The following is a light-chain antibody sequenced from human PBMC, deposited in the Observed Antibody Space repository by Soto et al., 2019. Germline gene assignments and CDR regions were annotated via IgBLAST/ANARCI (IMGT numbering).Light chain of an antibody. V-gene: IGKV2-28*01. Sequence: DIVMTQSPLSLPVTPGEPASISCRSSQSLLHSNGYNFLVWYLQKPGQSPQVLIYLGSNRASGVPDRFSGSGSGTDFTLKLSRVGAEDVGVLYCMQAGVTPWTFGQGTRVEMK. CDR1: QSLLHSNGYNF. J-gene: IGKJ1*01. CDR3: MQAGVTPWT. CDR2: LGS.